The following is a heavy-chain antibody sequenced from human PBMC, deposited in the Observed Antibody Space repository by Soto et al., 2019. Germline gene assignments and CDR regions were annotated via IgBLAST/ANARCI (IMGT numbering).Heavy chain of an antibody. Sequence: RSEPLSLTCTVSVGALGSYYWSWIRQPRVRVLEWIGYVFYTGRANYNASLKSRVSISLDTSNYQYSLKLSSVTAADTAVYYCARDGDGRMTTNPYYYNGMDVWGPGTTVTVSS. D-gene: IGHD4-4*01. CDR2: VFYTGRA. V-gene: IGHV4-59*01. CDR3: ARDGDGRMTTNPYYYNGMDV. CDR1: VGALGSYY. J-gene: IGHJ6*02.